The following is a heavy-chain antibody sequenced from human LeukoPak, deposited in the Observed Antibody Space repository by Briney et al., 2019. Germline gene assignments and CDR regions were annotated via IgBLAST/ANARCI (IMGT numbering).Heavy chain of an antibody. CDR2: INTDGTGA. V-gene: IGHV3-74*01. CDR1: GFTFSNHW. D-gene: IGHD5-24*01. Sequence: PGGSLRLSCAASGFTFSNHWMHWVRQAPGKGLVWVSNINTDGTGAGYADSVRGRFTISRDNAKNALYLQMNSLRAEDTAVYHCVRDGLREFDYWGQGTLVTVSS. CDR3: VRDGLREFDY. J-gene: IGHJ4*02.